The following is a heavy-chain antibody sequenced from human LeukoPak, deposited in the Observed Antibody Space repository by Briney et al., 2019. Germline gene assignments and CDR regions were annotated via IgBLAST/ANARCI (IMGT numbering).Heavy chain of an antibody. CDR3: ATWYYDSSGYYPHFDY. J-gene: IGHJ4*02. CDR2: ISYDGSNK. D-gene: IGHD3-22*01. CDR1: GFTFSSYA. Sequence: GGSLRLSCAASGFTFSSYAMHWVRQAPGKGLEWVAVISYDGSNKYYADSVKGRFTISRDNSKNTLYLQMNSLRAEDTAVYYCATWYYDSSGYYPHFDYWGQGTLVTVSS. V-gene: IGHV3-30*04.